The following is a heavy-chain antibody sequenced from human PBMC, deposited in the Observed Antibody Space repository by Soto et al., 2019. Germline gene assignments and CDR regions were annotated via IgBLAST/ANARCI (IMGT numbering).Heavy chain of an antibody. CDR2: IDPSDSYT. CDR3: ATYPKLSSSMHGRDV. CDR1: GYSFTSYW. V-gene: IGHV5-10-1*01. D-gene: IGHD6-6*01. Sequence: KSLQSSCKGSGYSFTSYWISWVRQMPGKGLEWMGRIDPSDSYTNYSPSFQGHVTISADKSISTAYLQWSSLKASDTAMYYCATYPKLSSSMHGRDVWRQGTTVTVSS. J-gene: IGHJ6*02.